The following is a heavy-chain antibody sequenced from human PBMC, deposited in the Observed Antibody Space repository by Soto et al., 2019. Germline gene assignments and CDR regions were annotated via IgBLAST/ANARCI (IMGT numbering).Heavy chain of an antibody. CDR3: ARAVGDPLYYLDY. CDR1: SDSISSYY. Sequence: SETLSLTCTVSSDSISSYYWIWIRQSPGKGLEWIGYTDYSGNTNYNPSLKSRVTISGDTSKNQFSLRLSPVTAADTAVYYCARAVGDPLYYLDYWGQGTLVTVSS. V-gene: IGHV4-59*08. CDR2: TDYSGNT. J-gene: IGHJ4*02. D-gene: IGHD6-19*01.